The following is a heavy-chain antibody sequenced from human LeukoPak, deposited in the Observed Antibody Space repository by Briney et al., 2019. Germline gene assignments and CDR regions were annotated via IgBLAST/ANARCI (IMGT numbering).Heavy chain of an antibody. Sequence: PGRSLRLSCAASGFTFSSYGMHWVRQAPGKGXEWVAVIWYDGSNKYYADFVKGRFTISRDNSKNTLYLQMNSLRAEDTAVYYCAREGTVTIFGVVIPDGFDYWGQGTLVTVSS. D-gene: IGHD3-3*01. CDR2: IWYDGSNK. V-gene: IGHV3-33*01. CDR3: AREGTVTIFGVVIPDGFDY. J-gene: IGHJ4*02. CDR1: GFTFSSYG.